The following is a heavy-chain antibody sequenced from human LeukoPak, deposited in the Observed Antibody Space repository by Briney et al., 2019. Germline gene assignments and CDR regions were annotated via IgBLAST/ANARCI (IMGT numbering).Heavy chain of an antibody. D-gene: IGHD4-23*01. CDR1: GFIVNSDY. V-gene: IGHV3-21*01. CDR3: ARLAGLYGGNDY. CDR2: ISSSSSYI. Sequence: GGSLRLSCAASGFIVNSDYMHWVRQAPGKGLEWVSSISSSSSYIYYADSVKGRFTISRDNAKNSLYLQMNSLRAEDTAVYYCARLAGLYGGNDYWGQGTLVTVSS. J-gene: IGHJ4*02.